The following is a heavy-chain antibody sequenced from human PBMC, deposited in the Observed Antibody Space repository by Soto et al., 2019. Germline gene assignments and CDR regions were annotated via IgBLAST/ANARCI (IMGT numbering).Heavy chain of an antibody. D-gene: IGHD1-7*01. CDR2: ISYDGSNK. CDR3: AKDRVGGTFYTPLGF. CDR1: GFNFDNYG. Sequence: VGSLRLSCQASGFNFDNYGMHWVRQAPGKGLEWVAVISYDGSNKYYADSVKGRFTISRDNSKNTLSLHLNTLKPEDTAVYHCAKDRVGGTFYTPLGFWGQGTLVTVSS. J-gene: IGHJ4*02. V-gene: IGHV3-30*18.